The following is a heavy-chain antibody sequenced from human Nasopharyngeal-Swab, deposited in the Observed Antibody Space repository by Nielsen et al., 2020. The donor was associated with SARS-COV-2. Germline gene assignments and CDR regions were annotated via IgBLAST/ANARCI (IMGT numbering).Heavy chain of an antibody. J-gene: IGHJ4*02. CDR3: ARSAGYYFDY. V-gene: IGHV4-59*01. Sequence: GSLRLSCTVSGGSISSYYWSWIRQPPGKGLEWIGYIYYSGSTNYNPSLKSRVTISVDTSKNQFSLKLSSVTAADTAVYYCARSAGYYFDYWGQGTLVTVSS. CDR1: GGSISSYY. CDR2: IYYSGST.